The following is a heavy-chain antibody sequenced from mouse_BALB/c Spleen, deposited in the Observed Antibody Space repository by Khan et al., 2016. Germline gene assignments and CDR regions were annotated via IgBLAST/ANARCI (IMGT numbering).Heavy chain of an antibody. D-gene: IGHD2-4*01. V-gene: IGHV3-6*02. Sequence: EVQLQESGPGLVKPSQSLSLTCSVTGYSITSGYYWNWIRQFPGNKLEWMGYISYDGSNNYNPSLKNRISITRDTSKNQFFLKLNSVTTEDTATYYCARVERLRQAFAYWGQGTLVTVSA. CDR3: ARVERLRQAFAY. J-gene: IGHJ3*01. CDR1: GYSITSGYY. CDR2: ISYDGSN.